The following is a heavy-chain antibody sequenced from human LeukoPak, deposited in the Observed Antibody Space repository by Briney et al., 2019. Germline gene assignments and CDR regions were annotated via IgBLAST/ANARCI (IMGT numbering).Heavy chain of an antibody. D-gene: IGHD3-10*01. V-gene: IGHV3-30*18. CDR3: AKDYYGSGSYYNSNHAFDI. CDR1: GFTFSSYG. Sequence: GGSLRLSCAASGFTFSSYGMHWVRQAPGKGLEWVAVISYDGSNKYYADSVKGRFTISRDNSKNTLYLQMNSLRAEDTAVYYCAKDYYGSGSYYNSNHAFDIWGQGTMVTVSS. J-gene: IGHJ3*02. CDR2: ISYDGSNK.